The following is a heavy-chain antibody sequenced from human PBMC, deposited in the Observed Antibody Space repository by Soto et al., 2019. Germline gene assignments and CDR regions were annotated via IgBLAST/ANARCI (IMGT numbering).Heavy chain of an antibody. Sequence: GGSLRLSCAVSGFTVSNYGVSWVRQAPGKGLEWVSTIRSSGGGTYYADSVKGRFTISRDDSKNTLYLQMNSLRADDTAVYYSAKVSRGYWGQGTLVTVSS. CDR3: AKVSRGY. D-gene: IGHD6-13*01. J-gene: IGHJ4*02. CDR1: GFTVSNYG. CDR2: IRSSGGGT. V-gene: IGHV3-23*01.